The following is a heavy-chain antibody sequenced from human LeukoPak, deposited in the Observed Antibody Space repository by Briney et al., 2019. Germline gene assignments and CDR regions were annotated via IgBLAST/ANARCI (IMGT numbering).Heavy chain of an antibody. D-gene: IGHD4-17*01. CDR1: GASISSRNW. Sequence: SETLSLTCAVSGASISSRNWWSWVRQSPGKGLEWIGEIYHSGSINYNPSLKSRVTISVDKSKNQFSLKLSSVTAADTAVYYCARANSYYYGDLDYWGQGALVTVSS. J-gene: IGHJ4*02. CDR3: ARANSYYYGDLDY. V-gene: IGHV4-4*02. CDR2: IYHSGSI.